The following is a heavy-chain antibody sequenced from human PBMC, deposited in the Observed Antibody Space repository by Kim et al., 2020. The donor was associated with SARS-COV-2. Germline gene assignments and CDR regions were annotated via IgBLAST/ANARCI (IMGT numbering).Heavy chain of an antibody. D-gene: IGHD3-10*01. CDR1: GGSISSYY. CDR3: ARDVWFGEVFEYNWFYP. J-gene: IGHJ5*02. Sequence: SETLSLTCTVSGGSISSYYWSWIRQPPGKGLEWIGYINYSGSTNYNPSLKSRVTISVDTSKNQFSLKLSSVTAADTAVYYCARDVWFGEVFEYNWFYPWGQGTPVTVSS. CDR2: INYSGST. V-gene: IGHV4-59*01.